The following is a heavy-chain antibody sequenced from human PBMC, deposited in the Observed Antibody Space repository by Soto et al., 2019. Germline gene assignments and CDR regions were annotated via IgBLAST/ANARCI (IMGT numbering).Heavy chain of an antibody. CDR1: GGSFSGYY. D-gene: IGHD6-13*01. Sequence: QVQLQQWGAGLLKPSETLSLTCAVYGGSFSGYYWSWIRQPPGKGLEWIGEINHSGSTNYNPSLKSRVTISVDTSKNQFSLKLSSVTAADTAVYYCARGCGSVAAAVAVYYFDYWGQGTLVTVSS. J-gene: IGHJ4*02. CDR3: ARGCGSVAAAVAVYYFDY. V-gene: IGHV4-34*01. CDR2: INHSGST.